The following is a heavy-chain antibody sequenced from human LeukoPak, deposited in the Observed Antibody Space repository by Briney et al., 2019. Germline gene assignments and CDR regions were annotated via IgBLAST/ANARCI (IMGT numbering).Heavy chain of an antibody. CDR1: GGSLSTSNYY. Sequence: PSETLSLTCTVSGGSLSTSNYYWGWIRQPPGKGLEWIGSIYYSGSTYYNPSLKSRVTISVDTSKNQFSLKLSSVTAADTAVYYCARHSSVLPFDYWGQGTLVAVSS. J-gene: IGHJ4*02. CDR3: ARHSSVLPFDY. CDR2: IYYSGST. D-gene: IGHD3-10*01. V-gene: IGHV4-39*01.